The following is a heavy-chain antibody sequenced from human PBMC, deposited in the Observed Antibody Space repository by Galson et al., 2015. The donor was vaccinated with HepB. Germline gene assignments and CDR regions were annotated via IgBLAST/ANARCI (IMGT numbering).Heavy chain of an antibody. CDR2: TSSGASYK. V-gene: IGHV3-21*01. D-gene: IGHD3-22*01. Sequence: SLRLSCAASGFSFSSYTMNWVRQAPGKGLEWVSSTSSGASYKYYADSVKGRFTISRDNAKHSLYLQMNSLRAEDTAVYYCARESEKYDSSGYYYGGGDFDIWGQGTMVTVSS. CDR3: ARESEKYDSSGYYYGGGDFDI. J-gene: IGHJ3*02. CDR1: GFSFSSYT.